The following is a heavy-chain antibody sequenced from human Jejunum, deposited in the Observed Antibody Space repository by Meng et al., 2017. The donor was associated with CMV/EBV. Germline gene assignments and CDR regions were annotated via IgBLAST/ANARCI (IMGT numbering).Heavy chain of an antibody. V-gene: IGHV4-30-4*08. J-gene: IGHJ4*02. CDR1: GGSIGGCDYD. Sequence: QVPVQEPGQGLVDPSRTLSLTCSVSGGSIGGCDYDWSWIRQPPGKGLEWIGYIHATESTSHTPSLKSRVDISLGTSKNQFSLTLNSVTAEDTAVYFCARGSIFVSFDSWGQGTLVTVSS. CDR3: ARGSIFVSFDS. D-gene: IGHD3-3*01. CDR2: IHATEST.